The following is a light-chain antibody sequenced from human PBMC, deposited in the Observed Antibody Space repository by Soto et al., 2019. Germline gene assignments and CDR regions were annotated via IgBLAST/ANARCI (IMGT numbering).Light chain of an antibody. Sequence: DIQITQSPSSLSASVGDRVTITCRASQSISSWLAWYQQKPGKAPKLLIYKASSLESGVPSRFSGSGSGTEFTLTISSLQPDDFATYYCQQYNSLWTFGQGTKVDI. J-gene: IGKJ1*01. CDR1: QSISSW. CDR3: QQYNSLWT. CDR2: KAS. V-gene: IGKV1-5*03.